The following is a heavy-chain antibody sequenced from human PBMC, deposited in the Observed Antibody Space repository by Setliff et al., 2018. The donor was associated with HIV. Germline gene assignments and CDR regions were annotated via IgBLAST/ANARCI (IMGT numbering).Heavy chain of an antibody. Sequence: SETLSLTCTVSGDSIRGYYWSWIRQPAGKGLEWIGRIYASGRTNSNPSLKSRVTMSIYTSKKQFSLKLNSVTAADTAVYYCAAYRSGAHWFDPWGQGTLVTVSS. CDR2: IYASGRT. CDR3: AAYRSGAHWFDP. V-gene: IGHV4-4*07. J-gene: IGHJ5*02. CDR1: GDSIRGYY. D-gene: IGHD1-1*01.